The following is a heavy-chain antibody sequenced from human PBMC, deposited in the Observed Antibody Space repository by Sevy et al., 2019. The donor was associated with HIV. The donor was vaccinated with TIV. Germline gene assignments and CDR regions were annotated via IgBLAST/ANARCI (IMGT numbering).Heavy chain of an antibody. CDR1: GFTFSNYA. V-gene: IGHV3-33*01. J-gene: IGHJ4*02. D-gene: IGHD3-22*01. Sequence: GSLILPCAATGFTFSNYAMHWVRQAPGKGMEWVAIIWSDGAYQYHGDSVKGRFTISRDNSKNTLYLQMNNVRVEDTAVYYCARGGYYYDNAAYYALDSWGQGTLVTVSS. CDR3: ARGGYYYDNAAYYALDS. CDR2: IWSDGAYQ.